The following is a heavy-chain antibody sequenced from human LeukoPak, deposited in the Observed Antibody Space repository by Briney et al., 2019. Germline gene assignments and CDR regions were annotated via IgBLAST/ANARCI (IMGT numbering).Heavy chain of an antibody. Sequence: GGSLRLSCVFSGIIFSTYAMNWVRQAPGKGLEWISGSSGSTSIIHYADSVKGRFTISRDNAKNSLHLQMDSLSAEDTAVYYCARDFWSGYYTEDWGQGALVIVSS. J-gene: IGHJ4*02. CDR1: GIIFSTYA. D-gene: IGHD3-3*01. V-gene: IGHV3-48*04. CDR2: SSGSTSII. CDR3: ARDFWSGYYTED.